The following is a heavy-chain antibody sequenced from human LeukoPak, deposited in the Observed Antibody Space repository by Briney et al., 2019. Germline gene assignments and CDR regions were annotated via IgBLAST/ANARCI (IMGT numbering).Heavy chain of an antibody. V-gene: IGHV3-23*01. CDR3: AKDRYYYGSGSSFDY. CDR1: GFTFSSYW. Sequence: GSLRLSGAASGFTFSSYWMSWVRQAPGKGLEWVSGISGSGSSTYYADSVKGRFTISRDNSKNTLYLQMNSLRAEDTAVYYCAKDRYYYGSGSSFDYWGQGTLVTVSS. J-gene: IGHJ4*02. D-gene: IGHD3-10*01. CDR2: ISGSGSST.